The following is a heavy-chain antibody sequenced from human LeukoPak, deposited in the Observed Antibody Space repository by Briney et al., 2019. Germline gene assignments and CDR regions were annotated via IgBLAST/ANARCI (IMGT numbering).Heavy chain of an antibody. CDR3: ARSYYYGSGSYLWFDP. Sequence: SVKVSCKASGGTFSSYAISLVRQAPGQGLEWMGGIIPIFGTANYAQKFQGRATITADESTSTAYMELSSLRSEDTAVYYCARSYYYGSGSYLWFDPWGQGTLVTVSS. J-gene: IGHJ5*02. V-gene: IGHV1-69*13. D-gene: IGHD3-10*01. CDR1: GGTFSSYA. CDR2: IIPIFGTA.